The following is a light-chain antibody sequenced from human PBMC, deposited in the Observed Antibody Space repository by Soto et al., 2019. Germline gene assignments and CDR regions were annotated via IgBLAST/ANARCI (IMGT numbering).Light chain of an antibody. J-gene: IGLJ2*01. CDR2: DNN. CDR3: GTWDSSLSAVV. Sequence: QSVLTQPPSVSAAPGQKVTISCSGSSSNIGNNYVSWYQQLPGTAPKLLIYDNNQRPLGILDRFSGSTSGTSATLGITGLQTGDEADYYCGTWDSSLSAVVFGGGTKLTVL. V-gene: IGLV1-51*01. CDR1: SSNIGNNY.